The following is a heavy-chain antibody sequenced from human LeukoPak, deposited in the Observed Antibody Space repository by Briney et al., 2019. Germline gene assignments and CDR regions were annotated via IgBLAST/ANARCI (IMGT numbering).Heavy chain of an antibody. CDR2: ISSSSSYI. CDR3: ARERARDYYDSSGYSDYFDY. V-gene: IGHV3-21*01. CDR1: GFTFSSYS. J-gene: IGHJ4*02. Sequence: PGGSLRLSCAASGFTFSSYSMNWVRQAPGKGLEWVSSISSSSSYIYYADSVKGRFTISRDNAKNSLYLQMNSLRAEDTAVYYCARERARDYYDSSGYSDYFDYWGQGTLVTVSS. D-gene: IGHD3-22*01.